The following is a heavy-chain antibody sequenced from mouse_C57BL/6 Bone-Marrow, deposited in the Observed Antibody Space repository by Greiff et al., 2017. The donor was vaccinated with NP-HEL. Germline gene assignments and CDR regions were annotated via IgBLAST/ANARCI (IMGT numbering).Heavy chain of an antibody. CDR2: IYPGNSDT. Sequence: VQLQQSGTVLARPGASVKMSCKTSGYTFTSYWMHWVKQRPGQGLEWIGAIYPGNSDTSYNQKFKGKAKLTAVTSASTAYMELSSLTNEDSAVYYCTRWVITTAYYFDYWGQGTTLTVSS. V-gene: IGHV1-5*01. D-gene: IGHD2-4*01. J-gene: IGHJ2*01. CDR1: GYTFTSYW. CDR3: TRWVITTAYYFDY.